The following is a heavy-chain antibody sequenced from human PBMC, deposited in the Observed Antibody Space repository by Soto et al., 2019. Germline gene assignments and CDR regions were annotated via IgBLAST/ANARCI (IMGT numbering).Heavy chain of an antibody. CDR1: GGTFSSYA. Sequence: QVQLVQSGAEVKKPGSSVKVSCKASGGTFSSYAISWVRQAPGQGLEWMGGIIPIFGTANYAQKFQGRVTITADESTSTAYMELSSLRSEXXXXXXXXXXXXXXXXXXXXXWGQGTLVTVSS. J-gene: IGHJ4*02. CDR2: IIPIFGTA. V-gene: IGHV1-69*12. CDR3: XXXXXXXXXXXXXX.